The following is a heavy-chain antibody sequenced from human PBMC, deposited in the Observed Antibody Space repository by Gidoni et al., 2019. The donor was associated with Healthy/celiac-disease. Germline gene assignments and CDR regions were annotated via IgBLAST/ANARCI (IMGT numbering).Heavy chain of an antibody. V-gene: IGHV4-59*01. CDR1: GGSISSYY. Sequence: QGQLQESGPGLVKPSETLSLHGTYAGGSISSYYWSWIRQPPGKGLEWIGYIYYSGSTNYNPSLKSRVTISVDTSKNQFSLKLSSVTAADTAVYYCAREATWYFDLWGRGTLVTVSS. J-gene: IGHJ2*01. CDR3: AREATWYFDL. CDR2: IYYSGST.